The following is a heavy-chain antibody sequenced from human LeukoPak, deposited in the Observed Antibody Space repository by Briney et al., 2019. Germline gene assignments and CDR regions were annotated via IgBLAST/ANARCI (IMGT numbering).Heavy chain of an antibody. V-gene: IGHV3-66*01. CDR2: FYSGGTI. CDR1: GFPVSTNY. J-gene: IGHJ2*01. CDR3: ARDPHNSGSGRYFDL. D-gene: IGHD3-10*01. Sequence: GGSLGLSCAASGFPVSTNYMSWVRQAPGKGLEWVSVFYSGGTIYYADSVKGRFTISRDRSQNTMALQMNSLRAEDTAVYYCARDPHNSGSGRYFDLWGRGALVTVSS.